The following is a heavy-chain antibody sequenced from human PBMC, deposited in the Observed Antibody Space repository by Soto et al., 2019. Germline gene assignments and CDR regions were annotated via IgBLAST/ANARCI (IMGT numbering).Heavy chain of an antibody. J-gene: IGHJ4*02. D-gene: IGHD3-16*01. CDR3: ARGAFHNYYVDY. CDR1: GFTFSTYW. CDR2: IKGDESTT. V-gene: IGHV3-74*01. Sequence: EVQLVESGGDSVQPGGSLRLSCAASGFTFSTYWMHWVRQAPGEGLLWVSRIKGDESTTSSVDSVKGRFTISRDNAKNTVYLHMNSLRADDTAVYYCARGAFHNYYVDYWGQGTLVTVSS.